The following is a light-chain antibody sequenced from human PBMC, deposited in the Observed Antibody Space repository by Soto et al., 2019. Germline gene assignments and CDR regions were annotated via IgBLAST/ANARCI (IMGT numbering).Light chain of an antibody. CDR3: QQYNNWPYT. Sequence: EIVMTQSPVTLSVSPGDRATLSCRASQSVGSNLAWYPQKPGQTPRLLISGASTRATGIPDRFSGDGSGTEFSLTVTGLQSEDSAVYYCQQYNNWPYTFGQGTKLEIK. CDR1: QSVGSN. CDR2: GAS. V-gene: IGKV3-15*01. J-gene: IGKJ2*01.